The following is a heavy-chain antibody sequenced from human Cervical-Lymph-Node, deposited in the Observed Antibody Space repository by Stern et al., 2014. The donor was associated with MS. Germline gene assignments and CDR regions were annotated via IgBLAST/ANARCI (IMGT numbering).Heavy chain of an antibody. CDR2: ISGSGGST. CDR1: GFTFSSYA. Sequence: EVQLVESGGGLVQPGGSLRLSCAASGFTFSSYAMSWVRQAPGKGLEWVSAISGSGGSTYYADSGKGRFTISRDNSKNTLYLQMNSLRAEDTAVYYCAKKYDSSGYYYVAWFDPWGQGTLVTVSS. J-gene: IGHJ5*02. CDR3: AKKYDSSGYYYVAWFDP. V-gene: IGHV3-23*04. D-gene: IGHD3-22*01.